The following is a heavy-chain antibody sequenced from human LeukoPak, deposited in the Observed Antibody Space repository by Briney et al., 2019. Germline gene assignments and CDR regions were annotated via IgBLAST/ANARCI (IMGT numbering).Heavy chain of an antibody. CDR3: AKGDCSSTSCHYYYYGMDV. Sequence: GASLRLSCAASGFTFSSYAMSWVRQAPGKGLEWVSAICGSGGSTYYADSVKGRFTISRDNSKNTLYLQMNSLRAEDTAVYYCAKGDCSSTSCHYYYYGMDVWGQGTTVTVSS. V-gene: IGHV3-23*01. CDR1: GFTFSSYA. J-gene: IGHJ6*02. D-gene: IGHD2-2*01. CDR2: ICGSGGST.